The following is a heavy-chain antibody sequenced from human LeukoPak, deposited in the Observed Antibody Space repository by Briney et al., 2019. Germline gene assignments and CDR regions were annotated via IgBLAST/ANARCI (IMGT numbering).Heavy chain of an antibody. V-gene: IGHV1-69*13. CDR1: GGTFSSTT. D-gene: IGHD2-21*02. CDR3: ARGWLAETTVVTPYNY. CDR2: ITPIFHTP. J-gene: IGHJ4*02. Sequence: ASVKVSCKASGGTFSSTTINWVRQAPGQGLEWMGGITPIFHTPNYAQKFQGRVTITAVESMSTAYMELSSLRSEDTAVYYCARGWLAETTVVTPYNYWGQGTLVTVSS.